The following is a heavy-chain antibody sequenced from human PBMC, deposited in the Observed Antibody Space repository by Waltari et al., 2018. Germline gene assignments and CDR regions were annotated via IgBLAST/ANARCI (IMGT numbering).Heavy chain of an antibody. CDR3: ASGRVTYYYDSSGYSLDY. CDR1: GGSISSYY. J-gene: IGHJ4*02. D-gene: IGHD3-22*01. Sequence: QVQLQESGPGLVKPSETLSLTCTVSGGSISSYYWSWIRQPPGKGLEWIGYIYYSGSTNYSPSLKSRVTISVDTSKNQFSLKLSSVTAADTAVYYCASGRVTYYYDSSGYSLDYWGQGTLVTVSS. V-gene: IGHV4-59*01. CDR2: IYYSGST.